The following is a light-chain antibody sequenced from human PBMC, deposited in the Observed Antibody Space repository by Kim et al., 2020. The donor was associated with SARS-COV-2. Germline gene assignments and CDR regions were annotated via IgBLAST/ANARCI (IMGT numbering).Light chain of an antibody. J-gene: IGLJ1*01. CDR3: SSYAGGRYV. V-gene: IGLV2-8*01. CDR1: SSDIGAYNY. CDR2: EVT. Sequence: PGQSVTISCIGTSSDIGAYNYVSWYQQHPGTPPKRVICEVTQRPSGVPNRFSGSKSGNTASLIISGLQAEDEADYYCSSYAGGRYVFGTGTKVTVL.